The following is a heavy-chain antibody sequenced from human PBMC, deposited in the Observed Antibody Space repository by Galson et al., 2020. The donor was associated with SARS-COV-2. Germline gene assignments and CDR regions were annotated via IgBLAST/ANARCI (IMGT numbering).Heavy chain of an antibody. J-gene: IGHJ6*02. CDR2: TSYRSKWYN. CDR3: ARRDSRKYGMDV. Sequence: ETSETLSLTCAISGDSVSSNSAAWNWIRQSPSRGLEWLGSTSYRSKWYNDYAVSVKSRITINPDTSKNQFSLQLNSVTPEDTAVYYCARRDSRKYGMDVWGQGTTVTVSS. CDR1: GDSVSSNSAA. D-gene: IGHD2-21*01. V-gene: IGHV6-1*01.